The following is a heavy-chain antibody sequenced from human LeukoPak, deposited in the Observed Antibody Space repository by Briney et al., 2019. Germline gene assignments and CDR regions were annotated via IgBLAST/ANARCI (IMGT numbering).Heavy chain of an antibody. CDR3: TREMTGHFDY. D-gene: IGHD3-10*01. V-gene: IGHV3-74*01. Sequence: PGGSLRLSCAASGFTFGSYWMHWVRQAPGKGLVWFSRINSDGSSTTYADSVKGRFTLSRDNANHTLLLQMNSLRAEDTAVYYCTREMTGHFDYWGQGILVTVSS. CDR1: GFTFGSYW. CDR2: INSDGSST. J-gene: IGHJ4*02.